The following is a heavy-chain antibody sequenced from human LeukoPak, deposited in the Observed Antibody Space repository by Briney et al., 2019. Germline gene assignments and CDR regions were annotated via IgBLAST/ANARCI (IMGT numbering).Heavy chain of an antibody. CDR1: GFTFSSYA. V-gene: IGHV3-30-3*01. CDR2: ISYDGSNK. Sequence: PGGSLRLSCAASGFTFSSYAMHWVRQAPGKGLEWVAVISYDGSNKYYADSVKGRFTISRDNSKNTLYLQMNSLRAEDTAVYYCARGTYYYDSSGSDFDYWGQGTLVTVSS. CDR3: ARGTYYYDSSGSDFDY. J-gene: IGHJ4*02. D-gene: IGHD3-22*01.